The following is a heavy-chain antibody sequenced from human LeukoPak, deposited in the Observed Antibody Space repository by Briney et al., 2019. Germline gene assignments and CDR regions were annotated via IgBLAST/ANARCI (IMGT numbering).Heavy chain of an antibody. CDR2: ISYDGSNK. D-gene: IGHD1-7*01. CDR1: GFTFSSYA. V-gene: IGHV3-30-3*01. CDR3: ARGELNGDYYYYGMDV. J-gene: IGHJ6*02. Sequence: PGGSLRLSCAASGFTFSSYAMHWVRQAPGKGLEWVAVISYDGSNKYYADSVKGRFTISRDNSKNTLHLQMNSLRAEDTAVYYCARGELNGDYYYYGMDVWGQGTTVTVSS.